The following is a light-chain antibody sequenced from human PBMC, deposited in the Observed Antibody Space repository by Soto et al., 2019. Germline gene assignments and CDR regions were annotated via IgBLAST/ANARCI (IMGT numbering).Light chain of an antibody. Sequence: QAVVTQEPSLTVSLGGKVTLTCGSSTGAVTNGHYPYWFQQKPGQAPRTLIYDTTNRHSWTPARFSGSLLGGKAALTLSGAQPEDEAEYYCLLSYNGPYVFGTGTKVTVL. J-gene: IGLJ1*01. V-gene: IGLV7-46*01. CDR1: TGAVTNGHY. CDR2: DTT. CDR3: LLSYNGPYV.